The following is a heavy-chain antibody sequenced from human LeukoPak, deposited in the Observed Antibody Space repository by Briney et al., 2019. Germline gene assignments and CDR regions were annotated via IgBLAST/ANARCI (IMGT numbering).Heavy chain of an antibody. CDR3: ASSPWASSIGAVDH. D-gene: IGHD6-13*01. Sequence: SETLSLICTVSGGSISTGSYYWGWIRQPPGKGLEWIGSYDRRGRTYYSPSLKSRVTISVDTSRNQFSLDLRSVTAADTAVYYCASSPWASSIGAVDHWGQGTLVTVSS. V-gene: IGHV4-39*01. J-gene: IGHJ4*02. CDR2: YDRRGRT. CDR1: GGSISTGSYY.